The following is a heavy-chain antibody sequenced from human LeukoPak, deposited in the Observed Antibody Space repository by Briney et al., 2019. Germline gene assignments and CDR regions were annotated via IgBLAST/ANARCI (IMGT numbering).Heavy chain of an antibody. V-gene: IGHV3-33*05. CDR2: MLYDEK. CDR3: ARYCSGGCYSGVDY. Sequence: PGRSLRLSCAASGFTFSSFGMHWVRQAPGRGLEWVALMLYDEKYYADSVKGRFTISRDNSKNTLYLQMDSLRAEDTAVYYCARYCSGGCYSGVDYWGQGTLVTVPS. D-gene: IGHD2-15*01. J-gene: IGHJ4*02. CDR1: GFTFSSFG.